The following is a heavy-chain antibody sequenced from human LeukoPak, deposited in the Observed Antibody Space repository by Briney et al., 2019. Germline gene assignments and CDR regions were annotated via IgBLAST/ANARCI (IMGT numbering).Heavy chain of an antibody. J-gene: IGHJ5*02. V-gene: IGHV1-2*02. D-gene: IGHD3-10*01. CDR2: INPNSGGT. CDR3: ARCGYGSGSNWFDP. CDR1: GYTFTGYY. Sequence: ASVKVSCKASGYTFTGYYMHWVRQAPGQGLEWMGWINPNSGGTNYAQKFQGRVTMTRDTSISTAYMELSRLRSDDTAVYYCARCGYGSGSNWFDPWGQGTLVTLSS.